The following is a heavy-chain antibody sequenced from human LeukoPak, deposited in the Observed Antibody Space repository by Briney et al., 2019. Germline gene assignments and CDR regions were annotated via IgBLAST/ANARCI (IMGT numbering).Heavy chain of an antibody. CDR3: AKYSHDSSGSYDY. CDR2: ISGSAVST. J-gene: IGHJ4*02. Sequence: GGSLRLSCAASGFTFGSYAMSWVRQAPGKGLEWVSAISGSAVSTYYADSVKGRFTISRDNSKNTLYLQMNSLRAEDTAVYYCAKYSHDSSGSYDYWGQGTLVTVSS. D-gene: IGHD3-22*01. V-gene: IGHV3-23*01. CDR1: GFTFGSYA.